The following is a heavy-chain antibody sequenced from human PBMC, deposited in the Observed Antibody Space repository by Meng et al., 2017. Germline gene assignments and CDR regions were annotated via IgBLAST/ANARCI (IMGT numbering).Heavy chain of an antibody. J-gene: IGHJ4*02. D-gene: IGHD6-19*01. CDR3: ARVWAVAVSDY. CDR1: GFSFSSHW. Sequence: GESLKISCAASGFSFSSHWMHWIRQAPGKGLEWVSYISSSGSTIYYADSVKGRFTISRDNAKNSLYLQMNSLRAEDTAVYYCARVWAVAVSDYWGQGTLVTVSS. CDR2: ISSSGSTI. V-gene: IGHV3-48*03.